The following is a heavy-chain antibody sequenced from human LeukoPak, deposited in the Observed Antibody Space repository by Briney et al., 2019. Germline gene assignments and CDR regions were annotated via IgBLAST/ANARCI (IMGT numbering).Heavy chain of an antibody. V-gene: IGHV4-61*09. Sequence: PSQTLSLTCTVSGASISSGSYYWSWIRQPAGKGLEWIGEINHSGSTNYNPSLKSRVTISVDTSKNQFSLKLSSVTAADTAVYYCARLERRGRYGSGSYPDWGQGTLVTVSS. J-gene: IGHJ4*02. CDR3: ARLERRGRYGSGSYPD. D-gene: IGHD3-10*01. CDR1: GASISSGSYY. CDR2: INHSGST.